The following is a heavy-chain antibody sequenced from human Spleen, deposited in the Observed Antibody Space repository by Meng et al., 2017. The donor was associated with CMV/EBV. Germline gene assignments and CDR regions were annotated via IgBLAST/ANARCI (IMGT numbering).Heavy chain of an antibody. CDR2: ISSSGSTI. V-gene: IGHV3-48*03. Sequence: GGSLRLSCAASGFTFSSYEMNWVRQAPGKGLEWVSYISSSGSTIYYADSVKGRFTISRDNAKNSLYLQMNSLRAEDTAVYYCARHSNDFWSGYQSYWGQGTLVTVSS. J-gene: IGHJ4*02. CDR3: ARHSNDFWSGYQSY. CDR1: GFTFSSYE. D-gene: IGHD3-3*01.